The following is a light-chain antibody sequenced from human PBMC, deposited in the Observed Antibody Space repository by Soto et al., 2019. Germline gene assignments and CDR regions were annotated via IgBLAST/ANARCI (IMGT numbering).Light chain of an antibody. Sequence: DIVLTQSPGPLSLSPGERATLSCRASQSVSSSYLACYQQKPGQAPRLLIYGASSRATVIPDRFSGSGAGTDYTLTISRLEPEDFALYYCQQYGSSPYTFGQGTKLEIK. J-gene: IGKJ2*01. CDR1: QSVSSSY. CDR2: GAS. V-gene: IGKV3-20*01. CDR3: QQYGSSPYT.